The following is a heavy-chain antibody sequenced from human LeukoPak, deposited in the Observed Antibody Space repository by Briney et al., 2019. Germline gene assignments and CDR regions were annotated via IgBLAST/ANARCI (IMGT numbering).Heavy chain of an antibody. CDR1: GFTFSSYS. D-gene: IGHD3-10*01. CDR2: ISSSSSYI. V-gene: IGHV3-21*01. Sequence: GGSLRLSCAASGFTFSSYSMNWVRQAPGKGLEWVSSISSSSSYIYYADSVKGRFTISRDNAKNSLYLQMNSLRAEDTAVYYCARDSGNYHYDMDVWGQGTTVIVSS. CDR3: ARDSGNYHYDMDV. J-gene: IGHJ6*02.